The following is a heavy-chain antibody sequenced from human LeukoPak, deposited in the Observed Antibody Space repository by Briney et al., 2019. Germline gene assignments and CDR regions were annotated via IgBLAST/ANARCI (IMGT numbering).Heavy chain of an antibody. CDR1: GGSISSSGYY. CDR3: ARRRIVATIDY. Sequence: PSETLSLTCGVSGGSISSSGYYWAWIRQPPGTGLEWIGSISYTGTTYYNPSLKSRLTISADRSKNQFSLKLPSVTAADTAVYYCARRRIVATIDYWGQGTLVTVSS. D-gene: IGHD5-12*01. V-gene: IGHV4-39*01. CDR2: ISYTGTT. J-gene: IGHJ4*02.